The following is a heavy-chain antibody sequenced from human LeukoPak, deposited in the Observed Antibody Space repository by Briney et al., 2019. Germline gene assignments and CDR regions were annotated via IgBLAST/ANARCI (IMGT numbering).Heavy chain of an antibody. CDR1: GYTFTVYY. V-gene: IGHV1-2*02. Sequence: GASVKVSCKASGYTFTVYYMHWVRQAPGQGLEWMGWINPNSGGTNYAQKFQGRVTVTRDTSISTAYMELNRLRSDDTAVYYCARGRGYSYGIDYWGQGTLVTVSS. D-gene: IGHD5-18*01. CDR2: INPNSGGT. J-gene: IGHJ4*02. CDR3: ARGRGYSYGIDY.